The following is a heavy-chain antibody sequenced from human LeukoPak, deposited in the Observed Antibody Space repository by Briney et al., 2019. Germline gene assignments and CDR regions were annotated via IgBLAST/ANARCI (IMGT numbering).Heavy chain of an antibody. J-gene: IGHJ4*02. V-gene: IGHV3-30*18. CDR2: ISYDGSNK. D-gene: IGHD3-10*01. CDR3: AKDRALYGSGSYVDY. Sequence: GGSLRLSCAASGFTFSGYGMHWVRQAPGKGLEWVAVISYDGSNKYYADSVKGRFTISRDNSKNTLYLQMNSLRAEDTAVYYCAKDRALYGSGSYVDYWGQGTLVTVSS. CDR1: GFTFSGYG.